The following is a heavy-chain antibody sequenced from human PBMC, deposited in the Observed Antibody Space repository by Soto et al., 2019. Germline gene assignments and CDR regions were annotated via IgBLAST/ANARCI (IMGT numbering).Heavy chain of an antibody. CDR3: ARVRTLSTLDY. Sequence: PSETLSLTCNVSGGSVSGGYWSWIRQSPGTGLEWIGYIFYSGATKYNPSLESRVTISLDASKNQFFLQLTSVTAADSAVYFCARVRTLSTLDYWGQGTLVTVSS. J-gene: IGHJ4*02. CDR1: GGSVSGGY. CDR2: IFYSGAT. V-gene: IGHV4-59*02.